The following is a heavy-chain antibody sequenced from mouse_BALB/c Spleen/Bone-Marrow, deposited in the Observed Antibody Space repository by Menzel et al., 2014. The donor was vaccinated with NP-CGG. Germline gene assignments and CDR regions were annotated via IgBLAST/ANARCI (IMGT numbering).Heavy chain of an antibody. V-gene: IGHV5-15*02. CDR3: ARALAYGSSFDY. J-gene: IGHJ2*01. Sequence: EVKLMESGGGLVQPGGSRKLSCAASGFTFSDYGMAWVRQAPGKGPEWVAGISKREYSIYYTDTVTGRFTISRENAKNTLYLEMSSLRSEDTAMYYCARALAYGSSFDYWGQGTTLTVSS. CDR2: ISKREYSI. D-gene: IGHD1-1*01. CDR1: GFTFSDYG.